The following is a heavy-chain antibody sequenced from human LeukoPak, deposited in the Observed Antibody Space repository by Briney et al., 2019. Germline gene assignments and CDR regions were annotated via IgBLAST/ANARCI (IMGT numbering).Heavy chain of an antibody. CDR1: GGSISSSSHY. J-gene: IGHJ4*02. CDR2: IYYSGST. D-gene: IGHD1-26*01. Sequence: PSETLSLTCTVSGGSISSSSHYWGWIRQPPGKGLEWIGRIYYSGSTYYNPSLKSRVTISVDTSKNQFSLKLSSVTAADTAVYYCAGGHSYTGIVGASAFDYWGQGTLVTVSS. V-gene: IGHV4-39*01. CDR3: AGGHSYTGIVGASAFDY.